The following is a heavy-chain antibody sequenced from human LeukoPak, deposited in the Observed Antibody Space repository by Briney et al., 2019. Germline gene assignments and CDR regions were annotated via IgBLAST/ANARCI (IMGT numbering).Heavy chain of an antibody. CDR2: ISDSGNTI. D-gene: IGHD1-14*01. V-gene: IGHV3-48*03. J-gene: IGHJ4*02. Sequence: GGSLRLSCAASGFTISTNGMNWVRQAPGKGLEWLSYISDSGNTIYYADSVKGRFTISRDTAKNSLYLQMNSLRVEDTAIYYCARGSGTDYWGQGTLVTVSS. CDR3: ARGSGTDY. CDR1: GFTISTNG.